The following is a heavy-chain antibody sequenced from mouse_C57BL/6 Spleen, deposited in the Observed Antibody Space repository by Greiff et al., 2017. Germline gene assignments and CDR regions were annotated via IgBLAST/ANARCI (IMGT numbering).Heavy chain of an antibody. CDR1: GYTFTSYT. CDR2: INPSSGYT. Sequence: VQLQQSGAELARPGASVKMSCKASGYTFTSYTMHWVKQRPGQGLEWIGYINPSSGYTKYNQKFKDKATLTADKSSSTAYMQLSSLTSEDSAVYYCARSDPYEYFDVWGTGTTGTVSS. D-gene: IGHD1-1*01. CDR3: ARSDPYEYFDV. V-gene: IGHV1-4*01. J-gene: IGHJ1*03.